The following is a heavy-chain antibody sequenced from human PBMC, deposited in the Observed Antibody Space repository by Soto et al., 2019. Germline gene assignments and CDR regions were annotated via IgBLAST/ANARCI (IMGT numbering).Heavy chain of an antibody. CDR3: ARAGWELAGDAFDI. D-gene: IGHD1-26*01. CDR2: IYYSGST. J-gene: IGHJ3*02. CDR1: GGSISSGDYY. V-gene: IGHV4-30-4*01. Sequence: SETLSLTCTVSGGSISSGDYYWSWIRQPPGKGLEWIGYIYYSGSTYYNPSLRSRVTISVGTSKNQFSLKLSSVTAADTAVYYCARAGWELAGDAFDIWGQGTMVTVSS.